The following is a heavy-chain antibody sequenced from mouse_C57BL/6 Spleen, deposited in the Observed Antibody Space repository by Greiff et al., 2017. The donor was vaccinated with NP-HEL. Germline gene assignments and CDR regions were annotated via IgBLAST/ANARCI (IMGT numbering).Heavy chain of an antibody. Sequence: EVQLQQSGPELVKPGASVKISCKASGYSFTGYYMHWVKQSSEKSLEWIGEINPSTGGTSYNQKFKGKATLTVDKSSSTAYMQLKSLTSEDSAVYYCAEGMVTTSYYAMDYWGQGTSVTVSS. CDR3: AEGMVTTSYYAMDY. CDR2: INPSTGGT. J-gene: IGHJ4*01. D-gene: IGHD2-3*01. V-gene: IGHV1-43*01. CDR1: GYSFTGYY.